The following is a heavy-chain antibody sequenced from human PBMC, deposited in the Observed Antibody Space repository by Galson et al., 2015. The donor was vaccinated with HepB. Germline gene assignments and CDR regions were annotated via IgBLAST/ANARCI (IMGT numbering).Heavy chain of an antibody. Sequence: SVKVSCKASGYTFISHHMHWVRQAPGQGLEWMGWINPNSGDTKYAQKFEGRVTMTRDTSISTAHMELSRLRSDDTAVYYCARGAAVATNWFDPWVQGTLVTVSS. CDR1: GYTFISHH. J-gene: IGHJ5*02. CDR2: INPNSGDT. V-gene: IGHV1-2*02. D-gene: IGHD6-13*01. CDR3: ARGAAVATNWFDP.